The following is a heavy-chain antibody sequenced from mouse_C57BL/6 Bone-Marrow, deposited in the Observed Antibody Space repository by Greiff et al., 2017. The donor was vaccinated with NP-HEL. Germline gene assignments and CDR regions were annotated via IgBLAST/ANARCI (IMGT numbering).Heavy chain of an antibody. J-gene: IGHJ3*01. CDR3: ARPYGSSSFAY. Sequence: VQLVESGAELVMPGASVKLSCKASGYTFTSYWMHWVKQRPGQGLEWIGEIDPSDSDTNYNQKFKGKSTLTVDKSSSTAYMQLSSLTSEDSAVYYCARPYGSSSFAYWGQGTLVTVSA. D-gene: IGHD1-1*01. CDR2: IDPSDSDT. CDR1: GYTFTSYW. V-gene: IGHV1-69*01.